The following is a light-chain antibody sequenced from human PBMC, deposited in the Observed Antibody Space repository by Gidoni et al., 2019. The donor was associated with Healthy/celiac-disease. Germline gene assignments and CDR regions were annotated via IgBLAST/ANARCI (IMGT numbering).Light chain of an antibody. CDR3: QQYNSYPWT. Sequence: DIQMTQSPSTQSASVGDRVTITCRASQSISSWLAWYQQKPGKAPKLLIYKASSLESGAPSRFSGSGSGTEFTLTISSLQPDDFATYYCQQYNSYPWTFGQGTKVEIK. J-gene: IGKJ1*01. V-gene: IGKV1-5*03. CDR1: QSISSW. CDR2: KAS.